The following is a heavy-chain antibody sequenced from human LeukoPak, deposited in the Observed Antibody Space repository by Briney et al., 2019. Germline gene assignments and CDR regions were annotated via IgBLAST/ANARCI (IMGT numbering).Heavy chain of an antibody. D-gene: IGHD6-19*01. CDR2: INHSGST. J-gene: IGHJ5*02. CDR3: ARGTIKYSSGWYTSHWFDP. CDR1: GGSFSVYY. V-gene: IGHV4-34*01. Sequence: SETLSLTCAVYGGSFSVYYWSWIRQPPGKGLESIGEINHSGSTNYNPSLKSRVTISVDTSKNQFSLKLSSVTAADTAVYYCARGTIKYSSGWYTSHWFDPWGQGTLVTVSS.